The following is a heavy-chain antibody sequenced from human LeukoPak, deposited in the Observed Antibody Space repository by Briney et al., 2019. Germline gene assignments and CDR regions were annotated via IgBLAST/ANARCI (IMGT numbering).Heavy chain of an antibody. CDR1: GYTFTDYE. Sequence: ASLKVSCKASGYTFTDYEIHWVRQAPGQGLGWMGWINPKCGHTNYAQEFQGRVTMTRDTSISIAYMELSSLRSDDTALYYCARRGGLTNVDLNWFDPWGQGTLVTVSS. D-gene: IGHD3-16*01. CDR3: ARRGGLTNVDLNWFDP. J-gene: IGHJ5*02. CDR2: INPKCGHT. V-gene: IGHV1-2*02.